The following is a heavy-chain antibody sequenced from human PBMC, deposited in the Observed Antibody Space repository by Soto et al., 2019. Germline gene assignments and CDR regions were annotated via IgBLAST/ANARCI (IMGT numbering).Heavy chain of an antibody. D-gene: IGHD2-15*01. V-gene: IGHV1-69*06. CDR3: ASKGRATVAANYYGMDV. J-gene: IGHJ6*02. Sequence: SVKVSCKASGGTFSSYAINWVRQAPGQGLEWMGGIIPIFGTANYAQKFQGRVTITADKSTSTAYMELSSLRSEDTAVYYCASKGRATVAANYYGMDVWGQGTTVTVSS. CDR1: GGTFSSYA. CDR2: IIPIFGTA.